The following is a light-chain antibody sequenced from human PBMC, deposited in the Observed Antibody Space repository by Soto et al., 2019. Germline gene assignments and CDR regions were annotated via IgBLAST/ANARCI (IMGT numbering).Light chain of an antibody. CDR3: QQYGSQPPWT. CDR1: QTVTTD. Sequence: DIASLPFSASQTVTTDLAWYQQKPGQAPRLLIYGASSRATGIPDRFSGSGSGTDFTLTISSLETEDFALYYCQQYGSQPPWTFGQGTKVDIK. CDR2: GAS. V-gene: IGKV3-20*01. J-gene: IGKJ1*01.